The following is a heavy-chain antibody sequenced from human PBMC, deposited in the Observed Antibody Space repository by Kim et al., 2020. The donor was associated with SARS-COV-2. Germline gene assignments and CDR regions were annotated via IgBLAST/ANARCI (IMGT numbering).Heavy chain of an antibody. V-gene: IGHV1-3*01. D-gene: IGHD3-3*01. Sequence: QKSQGRVPITRDTSASTAYMELSSLRSEETAVYYCARAFWSGYYGNYFDYWGQGTLVTVSS. CDR3: ARAFWSGYYGNYFDY. J-gene: IGHJ4*02.